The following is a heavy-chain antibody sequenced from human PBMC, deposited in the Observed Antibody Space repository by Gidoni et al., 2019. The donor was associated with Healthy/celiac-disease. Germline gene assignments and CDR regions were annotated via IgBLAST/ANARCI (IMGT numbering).Heavy chain of an antibody. CDR3: ARDRDYDYVWGSYRYGMDV. D-gene: IGHD3-16*02. CDR2: ISSSSSTI. J-gene: IGHJ6*02. Sequence: EVQLVESGGGLVQPGGSLRLSCSASGFTFSSYSMNWVRQAPGKGLGWVSYISSSSSTIYYADSVQGRFTISRDNAKNSLYLQMSSLRAEDTAVYYCARDRDYDYVWGSYRYGMDVWGQGTTVTVSS. CDR1: GFTFSSYS. V-gene: IGHV3-48*01.